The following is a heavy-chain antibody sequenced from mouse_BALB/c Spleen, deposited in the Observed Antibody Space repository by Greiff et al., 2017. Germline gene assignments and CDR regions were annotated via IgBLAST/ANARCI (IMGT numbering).Heavy chain of an antibody. CDR2: ISSGGSYT. V-gene: IGHV5-9-4*01. J-gene: IGHJ4*01. D-gene: IGHD1-1*01. CDR3: ASITTVVKDAMDY. Sequence: EVKLMESGGGLVKPGGSLKLSCAASGFTFSSYAMSWVRQSPEKRLEWVAEISSGGSYTYYPDTVTGRFTISRDNAKNTLYLEMSSLRSEDTAMYYCASITTVVKDAMDYWGQGTSVTVSS. CDR1: GFTFSSYA.